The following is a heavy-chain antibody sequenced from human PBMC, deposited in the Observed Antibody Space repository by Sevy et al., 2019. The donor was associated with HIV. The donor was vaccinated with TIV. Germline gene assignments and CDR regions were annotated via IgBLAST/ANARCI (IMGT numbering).Heavy chain of an antibody. CDR1: GGTLNNYG. J-gene: IGHJ4*02. CDR2: IIPGVGIA. D-gene: IGHD2-21*02. Sequence: ASVKVSCKASGGTLNNYGMNWVRQAPGQGLEWMGGIIPGVGIASYAQKIKGRAAISADTSTSTLYLEVGRLRSDDTAVYFCASVRPCGGDCYFFDTWGQGTLVTVSS. CDR3: ASVRPCGGDCYFFDT. V-gene: IGHV1-69*10.